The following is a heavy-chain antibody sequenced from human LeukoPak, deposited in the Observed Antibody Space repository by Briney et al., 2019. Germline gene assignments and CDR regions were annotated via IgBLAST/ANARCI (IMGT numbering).Heavy chain of an antibody. Sequence: GGSLRLSCAASGFTFSSYWMSWVRQAPGKGLEWVANIEQDGSEKYYVDSVKGRFTISRDNAKNSLYLQMNSLRAEDTAVYYCARDEVGIAAAGDYYYYMDVWGKGTTVTVSS. D-gene: IGHD6-13*01. CDR3: ARDEVGIAAAGDYYYYMDV. V-gene: IGHV3-7*01. J-gene: IGHJ6*03. CDR2: IEQDGSEK. CDR1: GFTFSSYW.